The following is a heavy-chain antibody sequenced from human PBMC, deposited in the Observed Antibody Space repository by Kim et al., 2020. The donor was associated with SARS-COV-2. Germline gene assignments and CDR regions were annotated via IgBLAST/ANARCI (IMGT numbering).Heavy chain of an antibody. D-gene: IGHD3-9*01. J-gene: IGHJ3*02. V-gene: IGHV1-69*13. CDR3: ARALGYFDWSPTQIMTDAFDI. CDR2: IIPIFGTA. Sequence: SVKVSCKASGGTFSSYAISWVRQAPGQGLEWMGGIIPIFGTANYAQKFQGRVTITADESTSTAYMELSSLRSEDTAVYYCARALGYFDWSPTQIMTDAFDIWGQGTMVTVSS. CDR1: GGTFSSYA.